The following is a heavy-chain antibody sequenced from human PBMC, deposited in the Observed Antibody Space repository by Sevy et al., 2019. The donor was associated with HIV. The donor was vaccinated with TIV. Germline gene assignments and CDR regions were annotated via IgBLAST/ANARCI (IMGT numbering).Heavy chain of an antibody. Sequence: GGSLRLSCAASGFTVSSNYMTWVRQAPGKGLEGVSVIYSHGTTYHADSVKDRLTISRDNSKNTLFLEMNSLRAEDTAFYYCARGKSGYGYGLNSWGQGTLVTVSS. J-gene: IGHJ4*02. CDR3: ARGKSGYGYGLNS. CDR1: GFTVSSNY. D-gene: IGHD5-18*01. CDR2: IYSHGTT. V-gene: IGHV3-66*01.